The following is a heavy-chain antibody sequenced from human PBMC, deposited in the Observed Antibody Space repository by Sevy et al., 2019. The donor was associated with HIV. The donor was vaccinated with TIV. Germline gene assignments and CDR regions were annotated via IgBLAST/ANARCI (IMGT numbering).Heavy chain of an antibody. CDR3: ARDGGYSIKWYPLY. CDR1: GFAFSTHA. D-gene: IGHD1-26*01. J-gene: IGHJ4*01. V-gene: IGHV3-30-3*01. Sequence: GGSLRLSCAASGFAFSTHAMHWVHQAPGKGLEWVAVISYEGTETFYAASVEGRFTISRDNSKNMLSLQMNSLKPEDTAVYYCARDGGYSIKWYPLYWGHGTLVTVSS. CDR2: ISYEGTET.